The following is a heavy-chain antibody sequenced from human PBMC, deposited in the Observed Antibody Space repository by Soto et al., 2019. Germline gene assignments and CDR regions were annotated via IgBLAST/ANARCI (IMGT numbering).Heavy chain of an antibody. CDR2: ISGGGDTT. V-gene: IGHV3-23*01. J-gene: IGHJ4*02. CDR3: AKGRGGSGSLTPRVEF. D-gene: IGHD3-10*01. CDR1: GFTFNNYA. Sequence: EVQLLESGGGLVQPGGSLRLSCAASGFTFNNYAMTWVRQAPGKGLEWVSAISGGGDTTSYADSVKGRFTVSRDGSKNTLYLQMSSLRAEDTAIYYCAKGRGGSGSLTPRVEFWGQGTLVTVSS.